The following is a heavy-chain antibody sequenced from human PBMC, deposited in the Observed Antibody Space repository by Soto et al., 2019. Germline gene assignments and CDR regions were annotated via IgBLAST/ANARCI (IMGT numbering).Heavy chain of an antibody. D-gene: IGHD3-3*01. Sequence: PVGSLRLSCAASGFTFSDCAMTWVRQAPGKGLEWVAVISYDGSNKYYADSVKGRFTISRDNSKNTLYLQMNSLRAEDTAVYYCAKALITYYDFWSGYFSYYYYYLDVWGKGTTVTV. V-gene: IGHV3-30*18. J-gene: IGHJ6*03. CDR2: ISYDGSNK. CDR3: AKALITYYDFWSGYFSYYYYYLDV. CDR1: GFTFSDCA.